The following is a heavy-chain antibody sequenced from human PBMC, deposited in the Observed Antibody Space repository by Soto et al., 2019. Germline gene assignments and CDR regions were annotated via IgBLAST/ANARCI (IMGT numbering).Heavy chain of an antibody. CDR2: ISAYNGNT. D-gene: IGHD2-8*01. Sequence: ASVKVSCKASGYTFTSYGISWVRQAPGQGLEWMGWISAYNGNTNYAQKLQGRVTMTTDKSTSTAYMELRSLRSDDTAVYYCARDRRYCTNGVCYEVADYWGQGTLVTVSS. V-gene: IGHV1-18*01. CDR3: ARDRRYCTNGVCYEVADY. J-gene: IGHJ4*02. CDR1: GYTFTSYG.